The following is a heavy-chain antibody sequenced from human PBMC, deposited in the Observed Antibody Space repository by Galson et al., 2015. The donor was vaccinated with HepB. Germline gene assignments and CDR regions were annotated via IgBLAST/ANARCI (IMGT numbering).Heavy chain of an antibody. J-gene: IGHJ6*02. Sequence: SLRLSCAASGFTFSSYSMNWVRQAPGKGLEWVSSISSSSSYIYYADSVKGRFTISRDNAKNSLYLQMNSLRAEDTAVYYCARDVGPNYYYYYGMDVWGQGTTVTVSS. CDR2: ISSSSSYI. D-gene: IGHD2-15*01. CDR1: GFTFSSYS. CDR3: ARDVGPNYYYYYGMDV. V-gene: IGHV3-21*01.